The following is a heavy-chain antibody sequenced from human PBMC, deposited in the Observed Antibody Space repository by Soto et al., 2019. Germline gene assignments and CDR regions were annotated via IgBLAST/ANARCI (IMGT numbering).Heavy chain of an antibody. CDR1: GYRFTGFW. Sequence: GESLKISCQGSGYRFTGFWLNWVRQKPGKGLEWVGRIDPSDSFINYSPPFEGHVTISVDKSISTAYLQLTRLQAADTAVYYCARPASAGSRDAFDIWGQGTVVTVSS. CDR2: IDPSDSFI. D-gene: IGHD2-15*01. V-gene: IGHV5-10-1*01. CDR3: ARPASAGSRDAFDI. J-gene: IGHJ3*02.